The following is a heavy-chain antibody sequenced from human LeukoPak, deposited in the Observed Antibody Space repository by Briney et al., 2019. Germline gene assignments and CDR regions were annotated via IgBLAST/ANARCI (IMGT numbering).Heavy chain of an antibody. Sequence: GGSLRLSCAASGFTFNNYAMSWVRQAPGKGLEWVSAISGSGGSTYYADSVKGRFTISRDISRNTLYLQMNSLRAEDTAVYYCANIEHYPDYWGQGTLVTVSS. J-gene: IGHJ4*02. D-gene: IGHD3-3*02. V-gene: IGHV3-23*01. CDR1: GFTFNNYA. CDR2: ISGSGGST. CDR3: ANIEHYPDY.